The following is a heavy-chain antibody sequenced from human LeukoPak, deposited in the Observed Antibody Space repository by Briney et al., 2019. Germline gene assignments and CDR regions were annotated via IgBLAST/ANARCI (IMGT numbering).Heavy chain of an antibody. CDR2: ISYDGSNK. CDR3: AKEGYGDYGFDY. Sequence: GGSLRLSCAASGFTFSSYGMHWVRQAPGKGLEWVAVISYDGSNKYYADSVKGRSTISRDNSKNTLYLQMNSLRAEDTAVYYCAKEGYGDYGFDYWGQGTLVTVSS. V-gene: IGHV3-30*18. CDR1: GFTFSSYG. J-gene: IGHJ4*02. D-gene: IGHD4-17*01.